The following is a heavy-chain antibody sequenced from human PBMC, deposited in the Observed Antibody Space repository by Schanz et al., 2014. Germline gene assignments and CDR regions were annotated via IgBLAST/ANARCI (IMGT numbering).Heavy chain of an antibody. J-gene: IGHJ4*02. Sequence: EVQLVESGGGLVQPGGSLRLSCAASGFSIRNHDMHWVRQATGAGLEWVSAIGTAGETFYLDSVKGRFTISRENAKNSLYLQMNSLRAGDTAVYYCARGTDWNLHYWGQGALVTVSS. CDR3: ARGTDWNLHY. CDR1: GFSIRNHD. D-gene: IGHD1-1*01. V-gene: IGHV3-13*04. CDR2: IGTAGET.